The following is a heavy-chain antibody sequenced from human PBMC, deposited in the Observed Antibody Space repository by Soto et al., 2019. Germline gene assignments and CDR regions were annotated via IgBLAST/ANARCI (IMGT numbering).Heavy chain of an antibody. J-gene: IGHJ4*02. CDR3: ARDLNKLAARFGAPDY. V-gene: IGHV3-33*01. CDR1: GFTFSSYG. D-gene: IGHD6-6*01. CDR2: IWYDGSNK. Sequence: GGSLRLSCAASGFTFSSYGMHWVRQAPGKGLEWVAVIWYDGSNKYYADSVKGRFTISRDNSKNTLYLQMNSLRAEDTAVYYCARDLNKLAARFGAPDYWGQGTLVTVSS.